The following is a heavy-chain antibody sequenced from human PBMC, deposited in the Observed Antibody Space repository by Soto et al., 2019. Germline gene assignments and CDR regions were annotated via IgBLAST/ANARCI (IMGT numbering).Heavy chain of an antibody. V-gene: IGHV3-30*18. D-gene: IGHD3-10*01. CDR3: AKVRETHAFDI. CDR1: GFTFSSYG. J-gene: IGHJ3*02. CDR2: ILYDGSNE. Sequence: QVQLVESGGGVVQPGRSLRLSCAASGFTFSSYGIHWVRQAPGKGLEWVAFILYDGSNEYYVDSVKGRFTISRDNSKNTLYWQMNSLRAEDTAVYYCAKVRETHAFDIWGQGTMVTVSS.